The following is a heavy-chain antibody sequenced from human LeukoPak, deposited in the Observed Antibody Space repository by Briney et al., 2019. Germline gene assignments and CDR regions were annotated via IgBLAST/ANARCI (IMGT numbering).Heavy chain of an antibody. J-gene: IGHJ4*02. CDR2: IYSGGGT. V-gene: IGHV3-53*01. D-gene: IGHD7-27*01. Sequence: GGSLRLSCAASGFTVSSNYMSWVRQAPGKGLEWVSVIYSGGGTYYADSVKGRFTISRNNSKNTLYLQMNSLRAEDTAVYYCARDTHLGNFDYWGQGTLVTVSS. CDR1: GFTVSSNY. CDR3: ARDTHLGNFDY.